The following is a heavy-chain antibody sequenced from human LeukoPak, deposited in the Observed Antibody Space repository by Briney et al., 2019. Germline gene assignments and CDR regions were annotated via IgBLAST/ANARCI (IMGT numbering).Heavy chain of an antibody. J-gene: IGHJ5*02. D-gene: IGHD6-13*01. CDR1: GGSISTTSYF. V-gene: IGHV4-39*07. CDR3: ARVYSSSHNWFDT. Sequence: SETLSLTCTVSGGSISTTSYFWAWIRQPPGEGLEWIGSIYYSGTTYYNSSLKSRVTISVERSKNHFSLNLSSLTAADTAVYYCARVYSSSHNWFDTWGQGTQVAVSS. CDR2: IYYSGTT.